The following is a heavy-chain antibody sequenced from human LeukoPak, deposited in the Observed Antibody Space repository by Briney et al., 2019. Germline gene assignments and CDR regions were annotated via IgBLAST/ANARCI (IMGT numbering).Heavy chain of an antibody. Sequence: SQTLSLTCAISGDSVSANNAAWNWIRQSPSRGLEWQGRTYYRSKWYTAYAVSVKSRITINSDTSKNQFSLHLNSVTPEDTAVYYCARGDTINGVTHFDYWGQGTLVTVSS. CDR2: TYYRSKWYT. CDR1: GDSVSANNAA. J-gene: IGHJ4*02. CDR3: ARGDTINGVTHFDY. D-gene: IGHD2-8*01. V-gene: IGHV6-1*01.